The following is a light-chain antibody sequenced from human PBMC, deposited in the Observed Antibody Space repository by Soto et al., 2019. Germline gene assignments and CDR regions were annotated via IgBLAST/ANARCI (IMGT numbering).Light chain of an antibody. J-gene: IGKJ1*01. Sequence: DIVMTQSPDSLAVSLGERATINCKSSQSVLYSSNNKNYLAWYQQKPGQPPKPLIYWASSRESWVPDRFSGSGSGTDFTLTISSLQAEDVAVYYCQQYYSTPWTFGQGTKVEIK. CDR2: WAS. V-gene: IGKV4-1*01. CDR3: QQYYSTPWT. CDR1: QSVLYSSNNKNY.